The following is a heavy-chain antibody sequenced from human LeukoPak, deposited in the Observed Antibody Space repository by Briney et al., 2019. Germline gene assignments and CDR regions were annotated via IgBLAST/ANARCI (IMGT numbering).Heavy chain of an antibody. J-gene: IGHJ4*02. CDR1: GGSISSSSYY. CDR2: IYYSGST. CDR3: AREDSSSWYSLGY. D-gene: IGHD6-13*01. V-gene: IGHV4-39*02. Sequence: SETLSLTCTVSGGSISSSSYYWGWIRQPPGKGLEWIGSIYYSGSTYYNPSLKSRVTISVDTSKNQFSLKLSSVTAADTAVYYCAREDSSSWYSLGYWGQGTLVTVSS.